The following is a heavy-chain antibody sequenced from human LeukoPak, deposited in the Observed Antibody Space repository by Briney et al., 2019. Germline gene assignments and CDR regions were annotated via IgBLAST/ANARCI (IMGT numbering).Heavy chain of an antibody. Sequence: GGSLRLSCAASGFSFSSYAMSWVRQVPGKGLEWVSVISNSGHSTYYADSVKGRFTISRDNSNNTLYLQMNSLRAEDTAVYYCAKGSRISPFDPWGQGTLVTVSS. V-gene: IGHV3-23*01. CDR3: AKGSRISPFDP. CDR2: ISNSGHST. J-gene: IGHJ5*02. CDR1: GFSFSSYA.